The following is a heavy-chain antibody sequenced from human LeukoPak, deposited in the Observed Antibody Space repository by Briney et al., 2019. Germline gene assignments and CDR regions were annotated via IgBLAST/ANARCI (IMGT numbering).Heavy chain of an antibody. CDR3: ARDTGDIVVVVAGDFDY. D-gene: IGHD2-15*01. Sequence: GGSLRLSCAASGFTFSSYSMNWVRQAPGKGLEWVSYISSSSTIYYADSVKGRFTISRDNAKNSLYLQMNSLRAEDTAVYYCARDTGDIVVVVAGDFDYWGQGTLVTVSS. V-gene: IGHV3-48*01. J-gene: IGHJ4*02. CDR2: ISSSSTI. CDR1: GFTFSSYS.